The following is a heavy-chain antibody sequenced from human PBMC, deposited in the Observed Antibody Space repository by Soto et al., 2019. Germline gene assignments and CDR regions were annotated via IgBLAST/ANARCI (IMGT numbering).Heavy chain of an antibody. CDR2: IYFNGNT. V-gene: IGHV4-59*13. J-gene: IGHJ4*02. CDR1: AASFSKYY. Sequence: QVQLQESGPGLVKPSETLSLTCTVSAASFSKYYWTWIRQPPGKGLEWIGYIYFNGNTNYNPSLKRRVTISVDTSKKQISLNLTSVTDADMAVYFCASVTFGGVVLAHWGQGTLVTVSS. CDR3: ASVTFGGVVLAH. D-gene: IGHD3-16*01.